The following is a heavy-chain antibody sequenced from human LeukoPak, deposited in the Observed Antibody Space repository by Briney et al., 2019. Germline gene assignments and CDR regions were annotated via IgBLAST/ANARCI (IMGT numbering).Heavy chain of an antibody. D-gene: IGHD2-21*02. Sequence: GGSLRLSCATSGFTFSSHGMHWVRQAPGKGLEWVALIWYDGNNKYYADSVEGRFTISRDNSKNTLYLQMNSLRAEDTAVYFCARTSCSGDCHRLSWFDPWGQGTQVTVSS. CDR2: IWYDGNNK. V-gene: IGHV3-33*01. CDR3: ARTSCSGDCHRLSWFDP. J-gene: IGHJ5*02. CDR1: GFTFSSHG.